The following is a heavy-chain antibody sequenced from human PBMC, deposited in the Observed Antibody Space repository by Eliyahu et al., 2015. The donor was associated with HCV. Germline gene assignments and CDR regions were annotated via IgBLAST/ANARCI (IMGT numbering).Heavy chain of an antibody. J-gene: IGHJ6*02. CDR1: GFTFSNYG. V-gene: IGHV3-33*01. Sequence: QVQLVESGGGVVQPGRSLRLSCAASGFTFSNYGRYGVRRVPGKGLEWVAIIWYDGSYKNYAESVKGRFNISRDNSKNTLYLQMNTLSAEDTAVYYCARDDTVWYSSSGYYGMDVWGQGTTVTVSS. D-gene: IGHD6-13*01. CDR3: ARDDTVWYSSSGYYGMDV. CDR2: IWYDGSYK.